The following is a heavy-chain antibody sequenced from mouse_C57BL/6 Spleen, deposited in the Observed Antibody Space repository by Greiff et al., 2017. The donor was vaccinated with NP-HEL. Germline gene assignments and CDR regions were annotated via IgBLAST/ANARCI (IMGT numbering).Heavy chain of an antibody. Sequence: EVQLQQSGAELVRPGASVKLSCTASGFNIKDDYMHWVKQRPEQGLEWIGWIDPENGDTEYASKFQGKATITADTSSNTAYLQLSSLTSEDTAVYYCTTSYYGSSLFAYWGQGTLVTVSA. D-gene: IGHD1-1*01. CDR2: IDPENGDT. V-gene: IGHV14-4*01. CDR1: GFNIKDDY. J-gene: IGHJ3*01. CDR3: TTSYYGSSLFAY.